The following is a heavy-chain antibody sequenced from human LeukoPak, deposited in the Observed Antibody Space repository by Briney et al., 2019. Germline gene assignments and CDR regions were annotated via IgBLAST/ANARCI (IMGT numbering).Heavy chain of an antibody. CDR3: AALARDY. CDR1: GFTFSSYA. V-gene: IGHV3-23*03. CDR2: IHNDGST. J-gene: IGHJ4*02. Sequence: GGSLRLSCAASGFTFSSYAMSWVRQAPGEGLEWVSVIHNDGSTYYTDSVEGRFTISRDNSKNTLYLQMNSLRVEDTAVYYCAALARDYWGQGTLVTVSS. D-gene: IGHD3-3*02.